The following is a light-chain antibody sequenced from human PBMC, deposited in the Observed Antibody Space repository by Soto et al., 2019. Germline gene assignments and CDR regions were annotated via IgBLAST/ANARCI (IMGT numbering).Light chain of an antibody. CDR1: QAISSS. V-gene: IGKV1-9*01. CDR3: QQLNSFPLT. Sequence: DIQMPQSPSSLSGSVGDRVTITCRASQAISSSLAWYQQIPGKAPKVLIYPASTLQSGVPSRFRGSGSGTEFTLTISSLLPEDFATYHCQQLNSFPLTFGQGTRLEIK. CDR2: PAS. J-gene: IGKJ5*01.